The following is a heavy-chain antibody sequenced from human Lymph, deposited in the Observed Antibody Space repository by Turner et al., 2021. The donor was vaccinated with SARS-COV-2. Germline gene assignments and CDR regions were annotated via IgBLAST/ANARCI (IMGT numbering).Heavy chain of an antibody. Sequence: QVQLVQSGAEVKKPGASVKVSCKASGYTFTSYSMHWVRQAPGQGLEWMGIINPSGDSTSYAQKFQCRVTMTRDTSTSTVYMELSSLRSEDTAVYYCARVGPGGFDYWGQGTPVTVSS. CDR1: GYTFTSYS. CDR2: INPSGDST. J-gene: IGHJ4*02. CDR3: ARVGPGGFDY. V-gene: IGHV1-46*01. D-gene: IGHD2-15*01.